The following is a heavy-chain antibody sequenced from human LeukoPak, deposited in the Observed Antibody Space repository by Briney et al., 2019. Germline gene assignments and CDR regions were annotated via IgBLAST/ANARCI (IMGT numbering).Heavy chain of an antibody. CDR2: IYYSGST. V-gene: IGHV4-59*01. CDR1: GGSISSYY. D-gene: IGHD5-18*01. J-gene: IGHJ6*03. CDR3: ARTTEGGYTYDYFYYYYMDV. Sequence: PETLSLTCTVSGGSISSYYWSWIRQPPGKGLEWIGYIYYSGSTNYNPSLKSRVTISVDTSKNQFSLKLSSVTAADTAVYYCARTTEGGYTYDYFYYYYMDVWGKGTTVTISS.